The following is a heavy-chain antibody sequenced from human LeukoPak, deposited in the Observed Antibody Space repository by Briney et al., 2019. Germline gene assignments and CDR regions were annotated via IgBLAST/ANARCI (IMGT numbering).Heavy chain of an antibody. D-gene: IGHD2-15*01. CDR2: MKPDGSEI. Sequence: LTGGSLRLSCAASGFTFSDYWMNWVRQAPGKGLEWVANMKPDGSEIYYVDSVKGRFTISRDNAKNSLYLQMSSLRAEDTAVYYCATGYSWAVENWGQGTLVTVSS. J-gene: IGHJ4*02. V-gene: IGHV3-7*05. CDR1: GFTFSDYW. CDR3: ATGYSWAVEN.